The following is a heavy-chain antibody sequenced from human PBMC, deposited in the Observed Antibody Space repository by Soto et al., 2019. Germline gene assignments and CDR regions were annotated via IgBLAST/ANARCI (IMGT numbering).Heavy chain of an antibody. Sequence: QVRLQESAPGLVKPSETLCLTCIVSGDSVTSGSYYWTWLRQPPGKGLEWIGYISYTGRTKYNPSLQSRVTISVDTSKNDFSLNLSSVTAADTAVYFCAREWGLLPYYVMNVWGHGTAVTVSS. CDR3: AREWGLLPYYVMNV. D-gene: IGHD7-27*01. CDR1: GDSVTSGSYY. V-gene: IGHV4-61*03. J-gene: IGHJ6*02. CDR2: ISYTGRT.